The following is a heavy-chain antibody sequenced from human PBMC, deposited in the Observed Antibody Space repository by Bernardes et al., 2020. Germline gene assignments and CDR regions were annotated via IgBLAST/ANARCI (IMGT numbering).Heavy chain of an antibody. J-gene: IGHJ6*02. CDR2: IFGDGSST. Sequence: GGSLRLSCAASGFTFSSYWMHWVRQVPGKGLVWVSRIFGDGSSTSYADSVKGRFTISRDNAKNTLYLQMNSLRAEDTAVYYCARGAQVPQYNYHYYGMGVWGQGTTVTVSS. V-gene: IGHV3-74*01. CDR1: GFTFSSYW. D-gene: IGHD6-6*01. CDR3: ARGAQVPQYNYHYYGMGV.